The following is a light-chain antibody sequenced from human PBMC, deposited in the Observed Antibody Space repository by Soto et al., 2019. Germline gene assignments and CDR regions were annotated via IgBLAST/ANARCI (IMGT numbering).Light chain of an antibody. Sequence: QSALTQPASVSGSPGQSITISCTGTSSDVGGYNYVSWYQQHPGKAPKLMIYEVSNRPSGVSNRFSGSKSGNTASLTISGLQAEHEADYYCSSYTSSSTYAFGTGTKVTVL. CDR3: SSYTSSSTYA. J-gene: IGLJ1*01. CDR2: EVS. V-gene: IGLV2-14*01. CDR1: SSDVGGYNY.